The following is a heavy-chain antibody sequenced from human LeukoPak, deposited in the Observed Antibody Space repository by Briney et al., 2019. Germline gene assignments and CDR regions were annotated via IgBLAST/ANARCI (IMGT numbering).Heavy chain of an antibody. V-gene: IGHV3-43*02. Sequence: GGSLRLSCAASGYTFDDYAMHWVRQAPGKGVEGVSLNSGDGGSTNYADSVKSRFTISRDNSNNSLYLQMNSLRTEDTALYYCAKDLAMGNFDYWGQGTLVTVSS. J-gene: IGHJ4*02. CDR3: AKDLAMGNFDY. CDR2: NSGDGGST. CDR1: GYTFDDYA. D-gene: IGHD5-18*01.